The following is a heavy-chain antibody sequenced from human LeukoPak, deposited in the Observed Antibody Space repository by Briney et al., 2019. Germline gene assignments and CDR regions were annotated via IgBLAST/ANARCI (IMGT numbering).Heavy chain of an antibody. Sequence: PGGSLRLSCAASGFTFATYAMSWVRQAPGKGLEWVGGISISSVDSYYADSVKGRFSISRDDSRNTLYLQMKRLRDEDTAIYYCAKDRELLFAHCWFDLWGQGTLVTVSS. CDR1: GFTFATYA. V-gene: IGHV3-23*01. CDR3: AKDRELLFAHCWFDL. D-gene: IGHD3-10*01. J-gene: IGHJ5*02. CDR2: ISISSVDS.